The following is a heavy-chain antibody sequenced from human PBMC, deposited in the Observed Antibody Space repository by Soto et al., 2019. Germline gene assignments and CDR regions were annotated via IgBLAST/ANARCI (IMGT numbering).Heavy chain of an antibody. CDR1: GGSISTHY. CDR2: IYHTGSR. V-gene: IGHV4-59*11. Sequence: SETLSLTCTVFGGSISTHYWSWIRQPPGKGLEWIAYIYHTGSRDYNPSLRSRVTISIDTSMNQFSLKVSSVTAADTAIYYCARVAFGDYLESWGQGTLVTVSS. J-gene: IGHJ4*02. CDR3: ARVAFGDYLES. D-gene: IGHD4-17*01.